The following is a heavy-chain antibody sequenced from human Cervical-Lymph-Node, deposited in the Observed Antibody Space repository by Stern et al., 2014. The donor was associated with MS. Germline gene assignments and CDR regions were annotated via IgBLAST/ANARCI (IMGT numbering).Heavy chain of an antibody. CDR2: TLPIPGLA. CDR1: GGTFSSSYA. CDR3: ARGVVSNRAAATLHNLFDP. D-gene: IGHD2-15*01. V-gene: IGHV1-69*09. J-gene: IGHJ5*02. Sequence: QLVQSGAEVKKPGSSMNVSCKTSGGTFSSSYAITWMRQAPGQRLEWIGMTLPIPGLANYAQKFQGRVTITADTSTSTTYMELSSLRSEDTAVYYCARGVVSNRAAATLHNLFDPWGQGTLVTVSS.